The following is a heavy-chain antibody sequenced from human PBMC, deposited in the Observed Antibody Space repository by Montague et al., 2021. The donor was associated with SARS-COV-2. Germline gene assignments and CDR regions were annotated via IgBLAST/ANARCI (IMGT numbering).Heavy chain of an antibody. CDR1: GDSISSANYQ. CDR2: ISHSGSA. CDR3: ARQEGDFWTGFYVDS. D-gene: IGHD3/OR15-3a*01. Sequence: SETLSLTCNVSGDSISSANYQWAWFRQPPGKGLQWVGSISHSGSAYYNPSLKSRLPISVDMSKRLFSLDVESVAVADTAFYYCARQEGDFWTGFYVDSWGQGTLVTVSS. J-gene: IGHJ4*02. V-gene: IGHV4-39*01.